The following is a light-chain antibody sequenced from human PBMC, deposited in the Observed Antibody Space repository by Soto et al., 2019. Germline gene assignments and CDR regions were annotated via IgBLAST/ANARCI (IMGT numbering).Light chain of an antibody. Sequence: EIQMTQSPSSVSAYIGDTVTITCRASQDINVYLNWYQQKPGEVPKLLIYSASTLHSGVPSRFTGSGSETDFTLTIRSLQPEDFATYYCQHGYVAPYSFGQGTKVDIK. V-gene: IGKV1-39*01. CDR2: SAS. CDR1: QDINVY. CDR3: QHGYVAPYS. J-gene: IGKJ2*03.